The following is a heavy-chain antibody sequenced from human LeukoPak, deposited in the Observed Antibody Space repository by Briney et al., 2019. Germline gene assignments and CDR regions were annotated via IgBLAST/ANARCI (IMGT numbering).Heavy chain of an antibody. CDR2: IYYSGST. D-gene: IGHD2-15*01. Sequence: SETLSLTCTVSGGSISSSSYYWGWIRQPPGKGLEWIGSIYYSGSTYYNPSLKSRVTISVDTSKNQFSLKLSSVTAADTAVYYCARDLPGIVVVVAAGGGAFDIGGQGTMVTVSS. CDR3: ARDLPGIVVVVAAGGGAFDI. J-gene: IGHJ3*02. V-gene: IGHV4-39*07. CDR1: GGSISSSSYY.